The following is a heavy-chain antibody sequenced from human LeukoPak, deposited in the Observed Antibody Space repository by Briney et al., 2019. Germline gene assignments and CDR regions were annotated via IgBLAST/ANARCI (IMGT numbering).Heavy chain of an antibody. CDR1: GFTFSSYW. V-gene: IGHV3-7*01. J-gene: IGHJ4*02. CDR2: IKQDGSEK. D-gene: IGHD3-16*02. Sequence: GGSLRLSCAASGFTFSSYWMSWVRQAPGKGLEWVANIKQDGSEKYYVDSVKGRFTISRDNAKNSVYLQMNSLRAEDTAVYYCAKLREENDYVWGSYRYTDDYWGQGTLVTVSS. CDR3: AKLREENDYVWGSYRYTDDY.